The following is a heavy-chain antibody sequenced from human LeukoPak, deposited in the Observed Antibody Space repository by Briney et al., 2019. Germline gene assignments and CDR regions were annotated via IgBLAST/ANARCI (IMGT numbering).Heavy chain of an antibody. J-gene: IGHJ4*02. Sequence: GGSLRLSCAASGFTFSDYYMSWIRQAPGKGLEWVSYMSSRGSTIFYADAVKGRFTISRDNAKNSLYLQMNSLRAEDTAVYYCASLFYDSSGYPNIPGYWGQGTLVTVSS. D-gene: IGHD3-22*01. CDR3: ASLFYDSSGYPNIPGY. V-gene: IGHV3-11*01. CDR1: GFTFSDYY. CDR2: MSSRGSTI.